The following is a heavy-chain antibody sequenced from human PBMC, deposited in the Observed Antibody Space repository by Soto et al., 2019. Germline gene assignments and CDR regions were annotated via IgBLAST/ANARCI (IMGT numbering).Heavy chain of an antibody. CDR3: ARERFYYGSGSYYTSYYYYYMDV. V-gene: IGHV3-11*01. CDR1: GFTFSDYY. CDR2: ISSSGSTI. D-gene: IGHD3-10*01. J-gene: IGHJ6*03. Sequence: GASLKISCAASGFTFSDYYMSWIRQAPGKGLEWVSYISSSGSTIYYADSVKGRFTISRDNAKNSLYLQMNSLRAEDTAVYYCARERFYYGSGSYYTSYYYYYMDVWGKGTTVTVSS.